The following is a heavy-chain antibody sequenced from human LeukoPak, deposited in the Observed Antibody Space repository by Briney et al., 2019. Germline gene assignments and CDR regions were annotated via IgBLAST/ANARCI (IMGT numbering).Heavy chain of an antibody. CDR2: IYSGGDT. CDR1: GFTVSGNY. CDR3: AREGGGDYGDYLRY. D-gene: IGHD4-17*01. J-gene: IGHJ4*02. Sequence: GGSLRLSCAASGFTVSGNYMSWVRQAPGKGLEWVSVIYSGGDTYSADSVKGRFTISRDNSKNTVYLQINSLRAEDTAVYYCAREGGGDYGDYLRYWGQGALVTVSS. V-gene: IGHV3-53*01.